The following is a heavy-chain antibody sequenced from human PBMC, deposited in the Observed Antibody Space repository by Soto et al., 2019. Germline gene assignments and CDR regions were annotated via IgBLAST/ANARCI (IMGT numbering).Heavy chain of an antibody. CDR1: GYNFNQYY. CDR2: INLRGGTT. D-gene: IGHD4-17*01. V-gene: IGHV1-46*02. CDR3: ARGPDDSDVPRWDY. Sequence: QVQLMQSGAEVRQPGASVRLSCETSGYNFNQYYIHWVRQAPGQGLEWMGIINLRGGTTEYAHKFRGRVTVTGDTSTRTAYMELRSLRSDDTAIYFCARGPDDSDVPRWDYWGQVTLVTVSS. J-gene: IGHJ4*02.